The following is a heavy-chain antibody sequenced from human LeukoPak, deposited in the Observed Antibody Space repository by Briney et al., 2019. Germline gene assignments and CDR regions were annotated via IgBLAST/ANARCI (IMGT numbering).Heavy chain of an antibody. CDR2: ISGSGGST. CDR1: GFTFSSYA. D-gene: IGHD2-8*01. Sequence: PGGSLRLSCAASGFTFSSYAVSWVSQAPGKGLEWVSSISGSGGSTYSADSVKGRFTISRDNSKNTLYLQMNSLRAEDTALYYCAKDRSCTNDICHGDFDYWGQGTLVTVSS. V-gene: IGHV3-23*01. J-gene: IGHJ4*02. CDR3: AKDRSCTNDICHGDFDY.